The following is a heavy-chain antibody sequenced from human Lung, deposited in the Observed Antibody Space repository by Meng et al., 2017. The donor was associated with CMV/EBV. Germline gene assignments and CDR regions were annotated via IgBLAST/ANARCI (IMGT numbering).Heavy chain of an antibody. CDR1: GFTFSRYR. D-gene: IGHD2-21*01. CDR2: ISSSGTYI. Sequence: EXXKISXAASGFTFSRYRMNWVRQAPGKGLEWVSSISSSGTYIYYADSVKGRFTISRDNDQNSLYLQMNSLSAEDTAVYYCARDVSPRSSAYFAIYYFYALDVXGQGXTVTVSS. CDR3: ARDVSPRSSAYFAIYYFYALDV. V-gene: IGHV3-21*01. J-gene: IGHJ6*02.